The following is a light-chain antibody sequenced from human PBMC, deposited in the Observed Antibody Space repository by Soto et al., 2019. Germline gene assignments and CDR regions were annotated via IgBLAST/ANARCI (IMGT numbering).Light chain of an antibody. J-gene: IGLJ2*01. CDR1: SSDVGCYNY. Sequence: QSVLTQPASVSGSPGQSITISCTGTSSDVGCYNYVSWYQQHPGKAPKLMIYDVSNRPSGVSNRFSGSKSGNTASLTISGLQAEDAADYYCSSYTSSSTLVVFGGGTTLTVL. CDR3: SSYTSSSTLVV. V-gene: IGLV2-14*01. CDR2: DVS.